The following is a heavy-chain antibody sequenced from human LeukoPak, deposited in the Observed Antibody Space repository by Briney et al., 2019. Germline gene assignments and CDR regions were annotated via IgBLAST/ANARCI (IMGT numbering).Heavy chain of an antibody. CDR1: GFTFSSYA. CDR2: ISGSGGST. Sequence: GGSLRLSCAASGFTFSSYAMSWVRQAPGKGLEWVPAISGSGGSTYYADSVKGRFTISRDNSKNTLYLQMNSLRAEDTAVYYCAKSGLLVGANPYFDYWGQGALVTVSS. CDR3: AKSGLLVGANPYFDY. J-gene: IGHJ4*02. D-gene: IGHD1-26*01. V-gene: IGHV3-23*01.